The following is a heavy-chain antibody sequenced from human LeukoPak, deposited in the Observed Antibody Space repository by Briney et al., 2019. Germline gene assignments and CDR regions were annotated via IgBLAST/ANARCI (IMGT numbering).Heavy chain of an antibody. CDR2: IYYSGST. Sequence: PSETLSLTCTVSGGSISSYYWSWIRQPPGKGLEWIGYIYYSGSTNYNPSLKSRVTISVDTSKNQFSLKPSSVTAADTAVYYCARSGGNSVVDAFDIWGQGTMVTVSS. J-gene: IGHJ3*02. CDR1: GGSISSYY. CDR3: ARSGGNSVVDAFDI. D-gene: IGHD4-23*01. V-gene: IGHV4-59*01.